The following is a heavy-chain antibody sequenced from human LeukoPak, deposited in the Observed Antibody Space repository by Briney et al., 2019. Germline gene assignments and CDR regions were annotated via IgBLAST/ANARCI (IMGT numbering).Heavy chain of an antibody. Sequence: SETLSLTCTVSGGSISSYYWSWIRRPPGKGLEWIGYIYYSGSTNYNPSLKSRVTISVDTSKNQFSLKLSSVTAADTAVYYCARDGGDSPFDYWGQGTLVTVSS. CDR1: GGSISSYY. V-gene: IGHV4-59*01. J-gene: IGHJ4*02. D-gene: IGHD2-21*02. CDR3: ARDGGDSPFDY. CDR2: IYYSGST.